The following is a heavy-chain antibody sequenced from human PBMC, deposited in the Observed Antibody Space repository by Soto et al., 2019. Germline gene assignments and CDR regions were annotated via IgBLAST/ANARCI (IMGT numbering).Heavy chain of an antibody. V-gene: IGHV3-21*01. D-gene: IGHD6-19*01. CDR2: ISSSSSYI. Sequence: GGSLRLSCAASGFTFSSYSMNWVRQAPGKGLEWVSSISSSSSYIYYADSVKGRFTISRDNAKNSLYLQMNSLRAEDTAVYYCARDRDVWEQWLVFRVGMDVWGQGTTVTVSS. CDR3: ARDRDVWEQWLVFRVGMDV. J-gene: IGHJ6*02. CDR1: GFTFSSYS.